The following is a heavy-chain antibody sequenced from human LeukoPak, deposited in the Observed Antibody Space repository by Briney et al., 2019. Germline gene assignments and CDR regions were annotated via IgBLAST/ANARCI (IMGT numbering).Heavy chain of an antibody. CDR3: GRAFPPLRTASAGGS. J-gene: IGHJ4*02. V-gene: IGHV3-21*01. CDR2: ISGRSSHV. D-gene: IGHD5-18*01. CDR1: GFSFSDYD. Sequence: GGSLRLSCSASGFSFSDYDMNWFRQAPGKGLEWISSISGRSSHVYYGDSVKGRFSISRDNAMNSVFLQMNSLGVEDTALYFCGRAFPPLRTASAGGSWGQGTLVTVSS.